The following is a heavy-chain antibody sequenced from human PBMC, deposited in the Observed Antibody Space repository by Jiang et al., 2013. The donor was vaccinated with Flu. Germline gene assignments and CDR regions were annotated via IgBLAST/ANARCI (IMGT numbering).Heavy chain of an antibody. Sequence: SVKVSCKASGYTFTGYYMHWVRQAPGQGLEWMGWINPNSGGTNYAQKFQGWVTMTRDTSISTAYMELSRLRSDDTAVYYCARDQPHDFWSGYAFDIWGQGTMVTVSS. CDR3: ARDQPHDFWSGYAFDI. D-gene: IGHD3-3*01. CDR1: GYTFTGYY. V-gene: IGHV1-2*04. CDR2: INPNSGGT. J-gene: IGHJ3*02.